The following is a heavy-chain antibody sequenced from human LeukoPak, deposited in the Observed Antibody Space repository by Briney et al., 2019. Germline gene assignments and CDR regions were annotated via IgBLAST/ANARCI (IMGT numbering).Heavy chain of an antibody. J-gene: IGHJ4*02. CDR3: AREGPMFDSGSYSKSLGY. CDR1: GLTISSYS. Sequence: GGSLRLSCAASGLTISSYSMNWVRQAPGKGLQWVSYISSSSSTIYYADSVKGRFTISRDNAKNSLYLQMNSLRAEDTAVYYCAREGPMFDSGSYSKSLGYWGQGFLVTVSS. CDR2: ISSSSSTI. V-gene: IGHV3-48*01. D-gene: IGHD3-10*01.